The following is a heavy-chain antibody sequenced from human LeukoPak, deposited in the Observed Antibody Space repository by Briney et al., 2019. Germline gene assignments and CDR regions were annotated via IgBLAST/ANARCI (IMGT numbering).Heavy chain of an antibody. CDR2: IYHNGRT. D-gene: IGHD3-22*01. J-gene: IGHJ4*02. CDR1: GASFSNDY. CDR3: AREWSWDSSGYFLPYFDY. Sequence: PSETLSLTCSVSGASFSNDYWSWVRQPPGKGLEWIGYIYHNGRTNYNPSLKSRVTMSVDTSKNQFSLKLSSVTAADTAVYYCAREWSWDSSGYFLPYFDYWGQGTLVTVSS. V-gene: IGHV4-59*12.